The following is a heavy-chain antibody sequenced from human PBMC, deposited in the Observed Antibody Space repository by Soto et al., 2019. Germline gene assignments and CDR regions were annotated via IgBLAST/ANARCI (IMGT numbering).Heavy chain of an antibody. Sequence: ASVKVSCKASGYTFTSYAMHWVRQAPGQRLEWMGWINAGNGNTKYSQKFQGRVTITRDTSASSAYMELSSLRSEDTAVYYCARDRECSSTSCYSPPRNWFDPWGQGTLVTVLL. D-gene: IGHD2-2*01. V-gene: IGHV1-3*01. CDR1: GYTFTSYA. J-gene: IGHJ5*02. CDR2: INAGNGNT. CDR3: ARDRECSSTSCYSPPRNWFDP.